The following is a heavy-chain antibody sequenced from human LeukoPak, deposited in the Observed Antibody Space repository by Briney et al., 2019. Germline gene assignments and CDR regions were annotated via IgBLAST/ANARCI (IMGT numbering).Heavy chain of an antibody. J-gene: IGHJ4*02. CDR1: GFTFSNFA. CDR3: AKGMLVATTNFDY. D-gene: IGHD5-24*01. V-gene: IGHV3-23*01. Sequence: GGSLRLSCAASGFTFSNFAMTWIRQAPGKGLEWVSTFSGRTTNTYYADSVKGRFTISRHNSENTLYLQMNSQRAEDTAVYYCAKGMLVATTNFDYWGQGALVTVSS. CDR2: FSGRTTNT.